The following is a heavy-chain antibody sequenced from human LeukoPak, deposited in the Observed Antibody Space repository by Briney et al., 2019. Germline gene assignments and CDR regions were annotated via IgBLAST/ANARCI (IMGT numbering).Heavy chain of an antibody. CDR2: INQGGST. CDR3: ARRGIWIQWNFEY. J-gene: IGHJ4*02. CDR1: GGAFNDYY. Sequence: SETPSLTCAVDGGAFNDYYWSWVRQSPEKGLEWIAEINQGGSTIYNPSLKNRVTMSIDTTRKHFSLQLASLTAADTAVYFCARRGIWIQWNFEYWGQGVLVTVSS. V-gene: IGHV4-34*01. D-gene: IGHD5-12*01.